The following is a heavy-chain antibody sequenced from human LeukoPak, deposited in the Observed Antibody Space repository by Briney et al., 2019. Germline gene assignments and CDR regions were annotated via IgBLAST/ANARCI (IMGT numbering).Heavy chain of an antibody. Sequence: GGSLRLSCTASGFTFSGYSMYWVRQAPAKGLEWVAIISYDGSNKNYADSVKGRFTISRDNSKSTLYLQMNSLRAEDTAVYYCAKDRANAWTFDYWGQGTLVTVSS. V-gene: IGHV3-30*18. CDR1: GFTFSGYS. CDR3: AKDRANAWTFDY. J-gene: IGHJ4*02. CDR2: ISYDGSNK. D-gene: IGHD1-1*01.